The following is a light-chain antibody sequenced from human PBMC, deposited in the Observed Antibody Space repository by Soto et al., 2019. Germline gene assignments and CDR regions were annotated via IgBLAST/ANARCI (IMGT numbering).Light chain of an antibody. CDR2: GAS. CDR3: QQYYNWPRT. CDR1: QSVSSN. J-gene: IGKJ1*01. Sequence: EIVMTQSPATLSVSPGERATLSCRASQSVSSNLAWYQQKPGQAPRLLIYGASTRATGIPDRFSGSGSGTEFTLSISSLQSEDFAVYYCQQYYNWPRTFGQGTKAEIK. V-gene: IGKV3-15*01.